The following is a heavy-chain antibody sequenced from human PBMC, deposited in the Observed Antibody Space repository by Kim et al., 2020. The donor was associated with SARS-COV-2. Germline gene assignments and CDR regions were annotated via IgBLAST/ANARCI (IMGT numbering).Heavy chain of an antibody. J-gene: IGHJ6*02. V-gene: IGHV3-30*01. Sequence: VKGRFTISRDKSKNTLYLQMNSLRAEDTAVYYCARDYYDSSGYSSYGMDVWGQGTTVTVSS. D-gene: IGHD3-22*01. CDR3: ARDYYDSSGYSSYGMDV.